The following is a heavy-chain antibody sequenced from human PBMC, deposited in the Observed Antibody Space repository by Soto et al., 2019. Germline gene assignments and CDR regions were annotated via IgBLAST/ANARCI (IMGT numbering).Heavy chain of an antibody. V-gene: IGHV1-69*04. CDR3: ARDLSIAAAGTREDAVGVDYFDY. CDR1: GGTFSSYT. D-gene: IGHD6-13*01. Sequence: ASVKVSCKASGGTFSSYTISWVRQAPGQGLEWMGRIIPILGIANYAQKFQGRVTITADKSTSTAYMELSSLRSEDTAVYYCARDLSIAAAGTREDAVGVDYFDYWGQGTLVTVSS. J-gene: IGHJ4*02. CDR2: IIPILGIA.